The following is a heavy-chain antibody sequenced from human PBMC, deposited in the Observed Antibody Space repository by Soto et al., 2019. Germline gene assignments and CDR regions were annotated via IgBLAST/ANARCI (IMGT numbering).Heavy chain of an antibody. CDR3: ASAGGNSIHFDY. CDR2: IKQDGSEK. D-gene: IGHD2-21*02. J-gene: IGHJ4*02. CDR1: GFTFSSYW. V-gene: IGHV3-7*03. Sequence: EVQLVESGGGLVQPGGSLRLSCAASGFTFSSYWMSWVRQAPGKGLEWVANIKQDGSEKYYVDSVKGRFTISRDNAKNPLYLQMNSLRAEDTAVYYCASAGGNSIHFDYWGQGSLVTVSS.